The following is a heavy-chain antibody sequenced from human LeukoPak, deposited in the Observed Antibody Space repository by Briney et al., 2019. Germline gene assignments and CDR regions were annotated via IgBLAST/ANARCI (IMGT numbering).Heavy chain of an antibody. D-gene: IGHD6-19*01. CDR3: AKKAGSSSGWPTDY. Sequence: GRSLRLSCAASGFTFSNYGMHWVRQAPGKGLEWVAVISYDGSNKYYADSVKGRFTISRDNSKHTLYLQMNSLRVADTAVYYCAKKAGSSSGWPTDYWGQGTLVTVSS. CDR2: ISYDGSNK. J-gene: IGHJ4*02. V-gene: IGHV3-30*18. CDR1: GFTFSNYG.